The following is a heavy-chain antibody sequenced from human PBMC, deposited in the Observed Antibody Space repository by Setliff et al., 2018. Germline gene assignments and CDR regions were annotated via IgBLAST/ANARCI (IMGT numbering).Heavy chain of an antibody. CDR2: ISSSSSTI. J-gene: IGHJ2*01. V-gene: IGHV3-48*04. Sequence: GSLRLSCAASGFTFSSYSINWVRQAPGKGLEWVSYISSSSSTIYYADFVKGRFTISRDNAKNSLYLRMNSLRAEDTAVYYCARVAGRGRYWYFDLWGRGTLVTVSS. CDR1: GFTFSSYS. CDR3: ARVAGRGRYWYFDL.